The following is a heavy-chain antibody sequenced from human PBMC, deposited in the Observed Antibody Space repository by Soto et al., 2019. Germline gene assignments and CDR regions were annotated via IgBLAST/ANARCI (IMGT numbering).Heavy chain of an antibody. CDR3: ATDCLFAICD. V-gene: IGHV3-15*07. CDR1: GFTFTNTW. CDR2: VRNNAGGGTA. D-gene: IGHD2-21*01. J-gene: IGHJ4*02. Sequence: GGSLRLSCAASGFTFTNTWMNWVRQAPGKGLEWVGHVRNNAGGGTADYAAPVKGRFTISRDDSENTVYLQMNSLKTEDTAVYYCATDCLFAICDWGQGTLVTVSS.